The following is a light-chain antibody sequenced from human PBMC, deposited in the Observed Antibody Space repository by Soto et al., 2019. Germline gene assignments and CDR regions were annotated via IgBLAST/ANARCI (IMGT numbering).Light chain of an antibody. CDR2: EGV. CDR1: SSNIGGYNI. CDR3: CSYRSSSLYV. J-gene: IGLJ1*01. Sequence: QSVLTQPASVSGSPGQSITISCSGTSSNIGGYNIVSWYQQHPGKAPKVIIYEGVKRPSGVSDRFSGSTSGVTASLTISGLQAEDEAEYYCCSYRSSSLYVFGTGTKLTVL. V-gene: IGLV2-14*02.